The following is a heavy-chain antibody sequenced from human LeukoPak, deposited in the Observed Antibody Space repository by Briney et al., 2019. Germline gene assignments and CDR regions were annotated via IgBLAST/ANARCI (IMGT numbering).Heavy chain of an antibody. D-gene: IGHD2-21*01. CDR2: IKKDGSEK. CDR3: ARDQHYGMDV. Sequence: PGGSLRLSCAASGFTFSSYWMSWVRQAPGKGLEWVANIKKDGSEKYYVDAVKGRFIISGDKAKNSPYLQMKSLGAEDTAVYYCARDQHYGMDVWGQGTTVTVSS. CDR1: GFTFSSYW. J-gene: IGHJ6*02. V-gene: IGHV3-7*01.